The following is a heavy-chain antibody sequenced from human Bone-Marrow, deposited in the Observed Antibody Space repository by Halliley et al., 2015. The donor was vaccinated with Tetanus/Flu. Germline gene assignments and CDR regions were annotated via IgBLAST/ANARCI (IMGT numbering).Heavy chain of an antibody. CDR1: GFTFSTYA. V-gene: IGHV3-23*01. CDR2: NSGSGDSR. D-gene: IGHD3-10*01. CDR3: ARSKGSAEISGPGPFDI. J-gene: IGHJ3*02. Sequence: SLRLSCAASGFTFSTYAMSWVRQAPGKGLEWLSGNSGSGDSRYFADSVKGRFTISRDNPKNTLYLQMNILRAEDTAVYYCARSKGSAEISGPGPFDIWGQGTMVTAS.